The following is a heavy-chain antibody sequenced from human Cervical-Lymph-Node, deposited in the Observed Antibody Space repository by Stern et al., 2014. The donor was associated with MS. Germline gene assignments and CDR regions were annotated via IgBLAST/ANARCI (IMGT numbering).Heavy chain of an antibody. D-gene: IGHD5-24*01. CDR2: IHNSGTT. Sequence: QLQLQESGPGVEKPSHTLSLTCAVTGGSITSDEYYWSWIRQCPGKGLEWIGYIHNSGTTYYTPSLKSRVTISVDTSKNQFSLKLRSVTAADTAVYYCARDADGYSLVFGYWGRGTLVTVSS. V-gene: IGHV4-30-4*01. CDR3: ARDADGYSLVFGY. J-gene: IGHJ4*02. CDR1: GGSITSDEYY.